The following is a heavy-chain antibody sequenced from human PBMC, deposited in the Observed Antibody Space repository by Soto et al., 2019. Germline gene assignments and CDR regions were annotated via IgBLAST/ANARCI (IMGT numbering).Heavy chain of an antibody. CDR2: ISSSSSTI. V-gene: IGHV3-48*01. Sequence: GGSLRLSCAASGFTFSSYSMNWVRQAPGKGLEWVSYISSSSSTIYYADSVKGRFTISRDNAKNSLYLQMNSLRAEDTAVYYCAREGNSLGYWGQGTLVTVSS. CDR3: AREGNSLGY. D-gene: IGHD4-4*01. J-gene: IGHJ4*02. CDR1: GFTFSSYS.